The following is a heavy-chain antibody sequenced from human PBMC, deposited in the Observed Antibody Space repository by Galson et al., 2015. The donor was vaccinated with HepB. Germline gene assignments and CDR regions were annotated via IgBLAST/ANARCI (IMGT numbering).Heavy chain of an antibody. V-gene: IGHV3-33*01. CDR1: GFTFSSYG. D-gene: IGHD3-22*01. CDR3: ARDSSGYYYLLSY. J-gene: IGHJ4*02. Sequence: SLRLSCAASGFTFSSYGMHWVRQAPGKGLEWVAVIWYDGSNKYYADSVKGRFTISRDNSKNTLYLQMNSLRAEDTAVYYCARDSSGYYYLLSYWGQGTLVTVSS. CDR2: IWYDGSNK.